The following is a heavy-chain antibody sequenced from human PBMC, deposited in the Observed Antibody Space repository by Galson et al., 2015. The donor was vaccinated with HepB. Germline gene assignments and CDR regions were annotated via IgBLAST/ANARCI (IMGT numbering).Heavy chain of an antibody. Sequence: SLRLSCAASGFTFSNAWMSWVRQAPGKGLEWVGRIESKTDGGTTDYAAPVKGRFTISRDDSKNTLYLQMNSLKTEDTAVYYCTTGGSYLSDWGQGTLVTVSS. V-gene: IGHV3-15*04. CDR2: IESKTDGGTT. D-gene: IGHD1-26*01. J-gene: IGHJ4*02. CDR3: TTGGSYLSD. CDR1: GFTFSNAW.